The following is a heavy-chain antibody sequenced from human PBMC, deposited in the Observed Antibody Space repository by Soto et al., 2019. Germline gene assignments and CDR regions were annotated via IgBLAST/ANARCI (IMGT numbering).Heavy chain of an antibody. Sequence: QITLKESGPTLVKPTQTLTVTCTFFGFSPSTSGVGVGWIRQPPGKALKWLALIHWNDDNRYGPSLKSRLTSTKHTSKRQVVLTMTTKDPVDTARYYCAHRASLPPYYDDSGYFDYRGQGTLVTVSS. J-gene: IGHJ4*02. CDR1: GFSPSTSGVG. V-gene: IGHV2-5*01. CDR3: AHRASLPPYYDDSGYFDY. CDR2: IHWNDDN. D-gene: IGHD3-22*01.